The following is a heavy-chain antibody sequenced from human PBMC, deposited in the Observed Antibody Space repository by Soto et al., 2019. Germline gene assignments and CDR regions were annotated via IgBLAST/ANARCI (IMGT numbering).Heavy chain of an antibody. Sequence: PSETLSLTCTVSGDSISRNVYFWTWIRQHPGKGLEWIGYIYYSGSSYYNPSLKSRVIISVDTSKNQFSLNLTAVTAAETAVYYCARGPMLRGTGYYYAMDVWGQGTTVTVYS. D-gene: IGHD3-10*01. CDR2: IYYSGSS. CDR3: ARGPMLRGTGYYYAMDV. J-gene: IGHJ6*02. V-gene: IGHV4-31*03. CDR1: GDSISRNVYF.